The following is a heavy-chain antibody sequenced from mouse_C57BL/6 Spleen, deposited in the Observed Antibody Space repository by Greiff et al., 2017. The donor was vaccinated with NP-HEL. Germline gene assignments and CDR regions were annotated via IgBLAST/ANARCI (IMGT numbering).Heavy chain of an antibody. D-gene: IGHD1-1*01. CDR1: GYAFSSSW. J-gene: IGHJ1*03. CDR2: IYPGDGDT. CDR3: ALITTVVATRYFDV. Sequence: QVHVKQSGPELVKPGASVKISCKASGYAFSSSWMNWVKQRPGKGLEWIGRIYPGDGDTNYNGKFKGKATLTADKSSSTAYMQLSSLTSEDSAVYFCALITTVVATRYFDVWGTGTTVTVSS. V-gene: IGHV1-82*01.